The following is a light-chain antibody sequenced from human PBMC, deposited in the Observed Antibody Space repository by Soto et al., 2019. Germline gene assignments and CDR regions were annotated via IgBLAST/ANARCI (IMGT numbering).Light chain of an antibody. J-gene: IGKJ1*01. CDR3: QQYYSYPRA. Sequence: AIPMTQSPSSLSASTGDRVTIRCRSSQGISSYLAWYQKKPGKAPKLLIYAASTLQSGVPSRFSGSGSGTDFTLTISCLQSEDFATYYCQQYYSYPRAFGQGTKVDIK. V-gene: IGKV1-8*01. CDR1: QGISSY. CDR2: AAS.